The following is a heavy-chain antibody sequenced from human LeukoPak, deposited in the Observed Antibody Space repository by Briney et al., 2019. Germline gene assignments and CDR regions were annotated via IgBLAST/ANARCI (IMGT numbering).Heavy chain of an antibody. CDR1: GFTFSSYG. CDR3: AKALMATTYYFDY. V-gene: IGHV3-30*02. D-gene: IGHD5-24*01. J-gene: IGHJ4*02. CDR2: IRYDGSNK. Sequence: GGSLRLSCAASGFTFSSYGMHWVRQAPGKGLEWVAFIRYDGSNKYYADSVKGRFTISRDNSKNTLYLQMNSPRAEDTAVYYCAKALMATTYYFDYWGQGTLVTVSS.